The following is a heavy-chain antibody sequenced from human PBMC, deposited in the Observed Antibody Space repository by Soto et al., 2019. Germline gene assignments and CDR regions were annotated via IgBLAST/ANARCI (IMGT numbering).Heavy chain of an antibody. CDR3: ARVEGYCGGDCGWFDP. CDR2: ISAYNGNT. Sequence: GASVKVSCKASGYTFTSYGISWVRQAPGQGLEWMGWISAYNGNTNYAQKLQGRVTMTTDTSTSTAYMELRSLRSDDTALYYCARVEGYCGGDCGWFDPWGQGTLVTVSS. D-gene: IGHD2-21*02. V-gene: IGHV1-18*01. CDR1: GYTFTSYG. J-gene: IGHJ5*02.